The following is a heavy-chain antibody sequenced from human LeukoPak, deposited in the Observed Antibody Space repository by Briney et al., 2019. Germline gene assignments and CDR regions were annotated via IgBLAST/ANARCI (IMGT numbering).Heavy chain of an antibody. CDR3: AREEGLRYFDWSSRGFDY. J-gene: IGHJ4*02. CDR2: ISISSSYI. V-gene: IGHV3-21*01. D-gene: IGHD3-9*01. CDR1: GFTFSSYS. Sequence: GGSLRLSCAASGFTFSSYSMNWVRQAPGKGLEWVSSISISSSYIYYADSVKGRFTISRDNAKNSLYLQMNSLRAEDTAVYYCAREEGLRYFDWSSRGFDYWGQGTLVTVSS.